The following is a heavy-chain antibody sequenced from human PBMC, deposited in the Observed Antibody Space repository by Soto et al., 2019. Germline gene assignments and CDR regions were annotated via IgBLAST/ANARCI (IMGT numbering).Heavy chain of an antibody. CDR1: GFTFSSYS. J-gene: IGHJ4*02. D-gene: IGHD3-22*01. V-gene: IGHV3-21*01. Sequence: GGSLRLSCAASGFTFSSYSMNWVRQAPGKGLEWVSSISSSSSYIYYADSVKGRFTISRDNAKNSLYLQMNSLRAEDTTVYYCARDRPYYYDSSGPSFDYWGQGTLVTVSS. CDR3: ARDRPYYYDSSGPSFDY. CDR2: ISSSSSYI.